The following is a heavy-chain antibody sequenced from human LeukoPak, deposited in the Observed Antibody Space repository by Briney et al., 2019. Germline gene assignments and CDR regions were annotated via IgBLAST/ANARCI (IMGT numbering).Heavy chain of an antibody. V-gene: IGHV1-2*02. CDR3: ARYDYSNLDMAEYFQH. Sequence: ASVKVSCKASGYTFTVYYMHWVRQAPGQGLEWMGWINPNSGGTNYAQKFQGRVTMTRDTSTSTAYMELSRLRSDDTAVYYCARYDYSNLDMAEYFQHWGQGTLVTVSS. D-gene: IGHD4-11*01. J-gene: IGHJ1*01. CDR1: GYTFTVYY. CDR2: INPNSGGT.